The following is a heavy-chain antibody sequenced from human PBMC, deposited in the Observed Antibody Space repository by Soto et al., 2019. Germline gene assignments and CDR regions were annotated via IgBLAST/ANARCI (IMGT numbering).Heavy chain of an antibody. Sequence: GGSLRLSCAASGFTFSSYSMNWVRQAPGKGLEWVSSISSSSSYIYYADSVKGRFTISRDNAKNSLYLQMNSLRAEDTAVYYCARSRGYSGYDVFDYWGQGTLVTVSS. CDR1: GFTFSSYS. J-gene: IGHJ4*02. CDR2: ISSSSSYI. D-gene: IGHD5-12*01. CDR3: ARSRGYSGYDVFDY. V-gene: IGHV3-21*01.